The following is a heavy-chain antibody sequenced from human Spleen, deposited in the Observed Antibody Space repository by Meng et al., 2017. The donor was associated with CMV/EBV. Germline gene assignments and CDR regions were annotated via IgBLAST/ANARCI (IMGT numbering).Heavy chain of an antibody. CDR2: IYSGGSST. Sequence: MSWVRQAPGKGLEWVSVIYSGGSSTYYADSVKGRFTISRDNSKNTLYLQMNSLRAEDTAVYYCAKDGGRGYCSSTSCYIAVAGSLDYWGQGTLVTVSS. D-gene: IGHD2-2*02. J-gene: IGHJ4*02. V-gene: IGHV3-23*03. CDR3: AKDGGRGYCSSTSCYIAVAGSLDY.